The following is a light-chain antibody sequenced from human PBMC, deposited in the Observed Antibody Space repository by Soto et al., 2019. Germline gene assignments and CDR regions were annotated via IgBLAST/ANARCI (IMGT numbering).Light chain of an antibody. CDR3: ASYAGSSNV. J-gene: IGLJ1*01. CDR1: SSDVGRYNS. CDR2: TVT. Sequence: QSALTQPASVSGSPGQSIAISCTGTSSDVGRYNSVSWYQQHPGEAPKLLIYTVTKRAAGVPGRFSGSKSGNRASLTVSGLQAEDEADYYCASYAGSSNVFGTGTKVTVL. V-gene: IGLV2-8*01.